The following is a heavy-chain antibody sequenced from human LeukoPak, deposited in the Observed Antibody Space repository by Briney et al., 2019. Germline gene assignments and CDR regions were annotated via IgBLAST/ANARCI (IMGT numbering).Heavy chain of an antibody. CDR1: GGSISSYY. V-gene: IGHV4-59*08. D-gene: IGHD6-19*01. J-gene: IGHJ6*02. Sequence: SETLSLTCTVSGGSISSYYWSWIRQPPGKGLEWIGYIYYSGSTNYNPSLKSRVTISVDTSKNQFSLKLSSVTAADTAVYYCARGPSRWLVPYGMDVWGQGTTVTVSS. CDR3: ARGPSRWLVPYGMDV. CDR2: IYYSGST.